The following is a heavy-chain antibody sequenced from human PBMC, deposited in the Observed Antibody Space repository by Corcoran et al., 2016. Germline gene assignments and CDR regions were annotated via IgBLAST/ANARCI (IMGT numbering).Heavy chain of an antibody. Sequence: QVQLVQSGAEVKKPGSSVKVSCKASGGNFSSYAISWVRQAPGQGLEWMGGIIPIFGTANYAQKFQGRVTITADESTSTAYMELSSLRSEDTAVYYCARERGVPDYYDSSGYNGYYFDYWGQGTLVTVSS. D-gene: IGHD3-22*01. V-gene: IGHV1-69*01. CDR2: IIPIFGTA. CDR1: GGNFSSYA. J-gene: IGHJ4*02. CDR3: ARERGVPDYYDSSGYNGYYFDY.